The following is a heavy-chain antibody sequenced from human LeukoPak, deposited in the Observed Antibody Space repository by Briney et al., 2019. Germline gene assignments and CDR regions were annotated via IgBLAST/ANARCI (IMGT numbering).Heavy chain of an antibody. J-gene: IGHJ6*03. D-gene: IGHD1-1*01. CDR3: ARGQTQLNYYYYMDV. CDR2: INHSGST. CDR1: GGSFSGYY. V-gene: IGHV4-34*01. Sequence: SETLSLTCAVYGGSFSGYYWSWIPQPPGKGLEWIGEINHSGSTNYNPSLKSRVTISVDTSKNQFSLKLSSVTAADTAVYYCARGQTQLNYYYYMDVWGKGTTVTVSS.